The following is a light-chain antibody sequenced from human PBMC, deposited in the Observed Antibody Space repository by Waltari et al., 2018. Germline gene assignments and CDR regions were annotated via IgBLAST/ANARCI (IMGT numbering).Light chain of an antibody. CDR2: DAS. Sequence: EIVLTQSPATLSLSPGERATLSCRASQSVNRYLAWYQQKPGQAPRLLIYDASNRATGIPARFSGSGSGTDFPLTISSLEPEDFAVYYCQQRSSWLTFGGGTKVEIK. J-gene: IGKJ4*01. V-gene: IGKV3-11*01. CDR1: QSVNRY. CDR3: QQRSSWLT.